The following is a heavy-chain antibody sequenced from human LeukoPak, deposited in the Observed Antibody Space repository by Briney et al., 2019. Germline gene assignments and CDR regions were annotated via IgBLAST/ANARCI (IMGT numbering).Heavy chain of an antibody. CDR2: INHSGST. D-gene: IGHD1-26*01. Sequence: SETLSLTCAVYGGSFSGYYWSWIRQPPGKGLEWIGEINHSGSTNYNPSLKSRVTISVDTSKNQFSLKLSSVTAADTAVYYCARGGGLYSGSYRVDYWGQGTLVTVSS. CDR1: GGSFSGYY. V-gene: IGHV4-34*01. J-gene: IGHJ4*02. CDR3: ARGGGLYSGSYRVDY.